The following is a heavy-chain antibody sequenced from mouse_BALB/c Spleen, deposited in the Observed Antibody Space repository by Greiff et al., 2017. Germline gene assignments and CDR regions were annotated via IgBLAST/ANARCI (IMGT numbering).Heavy chain of an antibody. V-gene: IGHV5-17*02. CDR2: ISSGSSTI. CDR3: ARDSGYYGSRYYFDY. D-gene: IGHD1-1*01. Sequence: EVQRVESGGGLVQPGGSRKLSCAASGFTFSSFGMHWVRQAPEKGLEWVAYISSGSSTIYYADTVKGRFTISRDNPKNTLFLQMTSLRSEDTAMYYCARDSGYYGSRYYFDYWGQGTTLTVAS. CDR1: GFTFSSFG. J-gene: IGHJ2*01.